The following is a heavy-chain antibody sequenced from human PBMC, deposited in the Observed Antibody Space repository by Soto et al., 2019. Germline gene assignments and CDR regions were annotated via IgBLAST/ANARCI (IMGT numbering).Heavy chain of an antibody. CDR1: GGLFSSFA. Sequence: QEQLVQSGAEVKKPGSSVKVSCKDSGGLFSSFAISWVRQAPGQGLEWMGGIIPVFGTTNYAQKFQGRVTITADESTNTAXMELSXXXXXXXXXXYCARGGGPYVWXNEFWGQGTQVTVSX. V-gene: IGHV1-69*01. J-gene: IGHJ4*02. D-gene: IGHD3-16*01. CDR3: ARGGGPYVWXNEF. CDR2: IIPVFGTT.